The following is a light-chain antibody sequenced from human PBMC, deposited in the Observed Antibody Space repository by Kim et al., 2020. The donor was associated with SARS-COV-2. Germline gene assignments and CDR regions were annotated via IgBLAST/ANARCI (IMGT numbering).Light chain of an antibody. V-gene: IGKV1-33*01. CDR2: DAS. CDR3: QQYNNLQAIP. J-gene: IGKJ5*01. Sequence: DIQVTQSPSSGSASVGDSVTITCQASQDIRKFLNWYQHKPGKAPELLISDASTLRTGVPSRFSGSASGTHFTFTISNLQPEDIATYYCQQYNNLQAIPFGQGTQLDIK. CDR1: QDIRKF.